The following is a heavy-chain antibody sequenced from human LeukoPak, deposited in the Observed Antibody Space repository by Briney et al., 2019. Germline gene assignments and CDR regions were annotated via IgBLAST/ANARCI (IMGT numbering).Heavy chain of an antibody. Sequence: QPGGSLRLSCAASGFTVSSNEMSWVRQAPGKGLEWVSSISGGSTYYADSRKGRFTISRDDSKNTLHLQMNSLRAEDTAVYYCARGGWRQLPYYWGQGTLVTVSS. V-gene: IGHV3-38-3*01. J-gene: IGHJ4*02. CDR1: GFTVSSNE. CDR2: ISGGST. CDR3: ARGGWRQLPYY. D-gene: IGHD5-24*01.